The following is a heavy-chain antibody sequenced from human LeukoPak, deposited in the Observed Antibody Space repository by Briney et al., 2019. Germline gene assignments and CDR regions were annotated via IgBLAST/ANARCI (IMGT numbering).Heavy chain of an antibody. CDR3: TTDPRHIWSFP. CDR1: GGTFSSYA. J-gene: IGHJ4*02. Sequence: SCKASGGTFSSYAISWVRQAPGKGLEWVGRIKSKIDGGTTDYAAPVKDRFTISRDDSENTLYLQMNSLQTDDTAVYYCTTDPRHIWSFPWGQGTLVTVS. V-gene: IGHV3-15*01. D-gene: IGHD2-8*02. CDR2: IKSKIDGGTT.